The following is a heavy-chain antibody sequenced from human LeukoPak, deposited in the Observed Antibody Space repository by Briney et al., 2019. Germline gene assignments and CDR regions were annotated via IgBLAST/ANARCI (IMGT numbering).Heavy chain of an antibody. J-gene: IGHJ4*02. CDR2: INHSGST. V-gene: IGHV4-34*01. CDR3: ARDYCSSTSCPFDY. D-gene: IGHD2-2*01. Sequence: SETLSLTCAVYGGSFSGYYWSWIRQPPGKGLEWIGEINHSGSTNYNPPLKSRVTISVDTSKNQFSLKLSSVTAADTAVYYCARDYCSSTSCPFDYWGQGTLVTVSS. CDR1: GGSFSGYY.